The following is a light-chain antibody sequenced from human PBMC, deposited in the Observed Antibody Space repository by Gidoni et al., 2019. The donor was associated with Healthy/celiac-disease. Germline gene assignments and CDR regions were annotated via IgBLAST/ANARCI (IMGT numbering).Light chain of an antibody. CDR3: SSYAGSNNYV. Sequence: QSALTPPPSASGSPGQSVTISCTGTSSDVGGYNYVSWYQQHPGKAPTLMIYEVSKRPSGVPDRFSGSKSGNTASLTVSGLQAEDEADYYCSSYAGSNNYVFGTGTKVTVL. CDR2: EVS. CDR1: SSDVGGYNY. V-gene: IGLV2-8*01. J-gene: IGLJ1*01.